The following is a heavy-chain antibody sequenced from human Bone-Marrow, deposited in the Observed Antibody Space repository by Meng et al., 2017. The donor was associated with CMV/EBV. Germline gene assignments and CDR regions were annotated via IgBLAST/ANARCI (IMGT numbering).Heavy chain of an antibody. CDR2: MNPNRGNT. J-gene: IGHJ6*02. Sequence: ASVKVSCKASGYSFTNYGISWVRQAPGQGLEWMGWMNPNRGNTAYAQKFQGRVTMTRDTSTSIAYMELSSLRSGDTAVYYCARGQVQCSTINCHDYRFSGMDVWGQGTTVTVSS. D-gene: IGHD2/OR15-2a*01. V-gene: IGHV1-8*02. CDR1: GYSFTNYG. CDR3: ARGQVQCSTINCHDYRFSGMDV.